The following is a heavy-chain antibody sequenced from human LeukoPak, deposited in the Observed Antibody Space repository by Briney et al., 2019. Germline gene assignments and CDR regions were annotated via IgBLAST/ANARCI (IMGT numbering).Heavy chain of an antibody. CDR1: GGSISSSSYY. D-gene: IGHD3-16*01. CDR2: IYYSGST. Sequence: SETLSLTCTVSGGSISSSSYYWGWIRQPPGKGLEWIGSIYYSGSTYYNPSLKSRVTISVDTSKNQFSLKLSSVTAADTAVYYCASPSNYYDYVWGSYYPFDYWGQGTLITVSS. CDR3: ASPSNYYDYVWGSYYPFDY. J-gene: IGHJ4*02. V-gene: IGHV4-39*01.